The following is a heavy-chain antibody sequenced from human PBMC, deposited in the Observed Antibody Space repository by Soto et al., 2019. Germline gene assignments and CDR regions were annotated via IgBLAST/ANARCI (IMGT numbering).Heavy chain of an antibody. D-gene: IGHD6-13*01. Sequence: QVQLVESGGGVVQPGRSLRLSCGASGFTFSTYGMHWVRQAPGKGLEWVAVISYDGSNIHYADSVKGRFSISRDNSKNTLYLQMNSLRDEDTAVYYCAKDWWPYSSSWYVIDYWGQGTLVTVSS. CDR2: ISYDGSNI. CDR3: AKDWWPYSSSWYVIDY. V-gene: IGHV3-30*18. J-gene: IGHJ4*02. CDR1: GFTFSTYG.